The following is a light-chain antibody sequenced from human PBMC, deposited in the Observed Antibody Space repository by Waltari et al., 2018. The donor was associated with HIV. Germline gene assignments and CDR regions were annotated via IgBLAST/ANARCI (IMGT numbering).Light chain of an antibody. CDR1: SSNIGSHP. Sequence: QSVVTQPPSSSGTPGQRVTISCSGSSSNIGSHPIHWYQQLPGPAPKLLIYRNNQRPSGFPDRFSGSKSGTSASLAISGLQSEDEADYYCAAWDDSLNGNVFGTGTKVTVL. CDR3: AAWDDSLNGNV. J-gene: IGLJ1*01. CDR2: RNN. V-gene: IGLV1-44*01.